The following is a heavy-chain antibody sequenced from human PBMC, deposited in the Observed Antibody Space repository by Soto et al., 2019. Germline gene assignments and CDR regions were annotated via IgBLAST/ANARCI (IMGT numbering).Heavy chain of an antibody. D-gene: IGHD1-26*01. V-gene: IGHV3-48*01. CDR3: ARDWQGGSYYLGYFDY. J-gene: IGHJ4*02. Sequence: DSVKGRFTISRDNAKNSVYLQMNSLRAEDTAVYYCARDWQGGSYYLGYFDYWGQGTLVTVSS.